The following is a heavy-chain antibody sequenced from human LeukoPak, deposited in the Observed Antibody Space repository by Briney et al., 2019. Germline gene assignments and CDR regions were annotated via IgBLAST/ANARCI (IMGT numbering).Heavy chain of an antibody. Sequence: PGESLKISCKASGYTFTTYWIGWVCQMPGKGLEWMGIIYPGDSDTRYSPSFQGQVTISADKSISTTYLQWSSLKASDTAMYYCARQESDYGGQGDWFDPWGQGTLVTVSS. V-gene: IGHV5-51*01. CDR1: GYTFTTYW. J-gene: IGHJ5*02. D-gene: IGHD4-23*01. CDR2: IYPGDSDT. CDR3: ARQESDYGGQGDWFDP.